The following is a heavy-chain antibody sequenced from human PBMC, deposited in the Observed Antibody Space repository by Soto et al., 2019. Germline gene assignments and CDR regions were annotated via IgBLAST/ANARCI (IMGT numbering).Heavy chain of an antibody. CDR3: ARGVWFGELSPRSLIDF. V-gene: IGHV3-30-3*01. D-gene: IGHD3-10*01. J-gene: IGHJ4*02. CDR2: ISYDGSNK. CDR1: GFTFGSYA. Sequence: PLRHSCAAAGFTFGSYAMHWVRKAPGKGLEWVAVISYDGSNKYYADSVKGRFTISRDNSKNTLYLQMNSLRAEDTAVYYCARGVWFGELSPRSLIDFWGQGTLVTVSS.